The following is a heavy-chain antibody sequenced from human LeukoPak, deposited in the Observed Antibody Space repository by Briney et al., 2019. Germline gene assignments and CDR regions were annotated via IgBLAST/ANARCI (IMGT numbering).Heavy chain of an antibody. Sequence: ASVKVSCKASGYTFSGYYIHWVRQGPGQGLEWMGWINPNSGTNYAQNFQGRVAMTRDTSISTAYMELSRLRSDDTAVYYCAREEQHQRGRHFEYWGQGTLVTVSS. V-gene: IGHV1-2*02. J-gene: IGHJ4*02. CDR1: GYTFSGYY. D-gene: IGHD6-13*01. CDR2: INPNSGT. CDR3: AREEQHQRGRHFEY.